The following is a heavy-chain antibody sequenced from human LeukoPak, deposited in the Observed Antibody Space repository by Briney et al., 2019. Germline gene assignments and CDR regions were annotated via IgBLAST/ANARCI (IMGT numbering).Heavy chain of an antibody. J-gene: IGHJ3*02. Sequence: SETLSLTCTVSGGSISSYYWSWTRQPPGKGLEWIGYVYYSGTTKYNPSLKSRVTISVDTSKNQFSLKVKSVTAADTALYYCARDPQHYDILTGYWAPSAFDIWGQGTMVTVSS. CDR2: VYYSGTT. V-gene: IGHV4-59*01. CDR1: GGSISSYY. CDR3: ARDPQHYDILTGYWAPSAFDI. D-gene: IGHD3-9*01.